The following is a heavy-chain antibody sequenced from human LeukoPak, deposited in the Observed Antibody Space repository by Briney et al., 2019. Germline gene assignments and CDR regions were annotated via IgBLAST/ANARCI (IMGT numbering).Heavy chain of an antibody. V-gene: IGHV3-48*04. D-gene: IGHD3-16*01. CDR1: GFTFTTYG. CDR3: ARPSRFLWGGDFDY. J-gene: IGHJ4*02. Sequence: GGSLRLSCAASGFTFTTYGMSWVRQAPGKGLEWVSYIGSSGSTIYYADSVKGRFTISRDNAKNSLYLQMNSLRAEDTAVYYCARPSRFLWGGDFDYWGQGTLVTVSS. CDR2: IGSSGSTI.